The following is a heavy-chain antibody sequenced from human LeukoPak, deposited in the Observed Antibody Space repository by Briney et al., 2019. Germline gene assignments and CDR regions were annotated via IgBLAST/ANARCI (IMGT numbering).Heavy chain of an antibody. Sequence: SETLSLTCTVSGGSISSYYWSWIRQPAGKGLEWIGRIYTSGSTNYNPSLKSRVTISVDKSKNQFSLKLSSVTAADTAVYYCARAHEYSSSGDYWGQGTLVTVSS. CDR1: GGSISSYY. J-gene: IGHJ4*02. V-gene: IGHV4-4*07. CDR2: IYTSGST. D-gene: IGHD6-6*01. CDR3: ARAHEYSSSGDY.